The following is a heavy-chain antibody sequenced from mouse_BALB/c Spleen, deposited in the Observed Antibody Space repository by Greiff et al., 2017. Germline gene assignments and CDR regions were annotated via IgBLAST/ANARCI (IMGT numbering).Heavy chain of an antibody. V-gene: IGHV14-3*02. J-gene: IGHJ2*01. CDR3: ARIHYYYGSSFDY. D-gene: IGHD1-1*01. Sequence: VQLQQSGAELVKPGASVKLSCTASGFNIKDTYMHWVKQRPEQGLEWIGRIDPANGNTKYDPKFQGKATITADTSSNTAYLQLSSLTSEDTAVYYCARIHYYYGSSFDYWGQGTTLTVSS. CDR2: IDPANGNT. CDR1: GFNIKDTY.